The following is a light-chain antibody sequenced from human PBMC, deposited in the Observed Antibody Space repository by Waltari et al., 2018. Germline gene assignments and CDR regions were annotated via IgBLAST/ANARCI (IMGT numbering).Light chain of an antibody. Sequence: EIVMTQSPATLSVSPGERATLSCRASQSVSSNLAWYQQKPGQAPSVLIYGASTRATGIPARFSGSGSGTEFTLTISSLQSEDFAVYYCQQYNNWLGTFGQGTKVEIK. V-gene: IGKV3-15*01. CDR2: GAS. CDR3: QQYNNWLGT. CDR1: QSVSSN. J-gene: IGKJ1*01.